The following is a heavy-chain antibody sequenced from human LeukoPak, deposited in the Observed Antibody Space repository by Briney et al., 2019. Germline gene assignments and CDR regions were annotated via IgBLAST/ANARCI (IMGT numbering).Heavy chain of an antibody. CDR1: GYTFTSYY. V-gene: IGHV3-30*18. J-gene: IGHJ4*02. CDR3: AKDQVVVNN. D-gene: IGHD3-22*01. CDR2: ISYDGSNK. Sequence: SCKASGYTFTSYYMHWVRQAPGKGLEWVAVISYDGSNKYYADSVKGRFTISRDNSKNTLYLQMNSLRAEDTAVYYCAKDQVVVNNWGQGTLVTVSS.